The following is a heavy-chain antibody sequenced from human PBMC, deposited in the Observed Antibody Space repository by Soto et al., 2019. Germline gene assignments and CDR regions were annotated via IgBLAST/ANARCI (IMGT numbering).Heavy chain of an antibody. CDR1: GDSVSSNSAA. CDR2: TYYRSRWYN. CDR3: VGTTSLKRYSLDV. D-gene: IGHD1-7*01. V-gene: IGHV6-1*01. J-gene: IGHJ6*03. Sequence: SQTLSLTCAISGDSVSSNSAAWNWIRQYPSRGLEWLGRTYYRSRWYNDYAVSVKSRITVNPDTSKNQFSLHLNSVTPEDTAVYYCVGTTSLKRYSLDVWDKGTTVTVAS.